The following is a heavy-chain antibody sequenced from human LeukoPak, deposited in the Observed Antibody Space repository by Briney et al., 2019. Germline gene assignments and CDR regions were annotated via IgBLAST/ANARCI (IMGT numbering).Heavy chain of an antibody. CDR1: GSTFTFYY. Sequence: ASVKLCCTSSGSTFTFYYMDREREAPGPGLGRMGIINTSGGSTSYAQTFQSRDTMTRDTSTSTVYMELSRLRSEDTAVYYSVRVVLEMATTLDYWGQGALVTVSS. CDR3: VRVVLEMATTLDY. J-gene: IGHJ4*02. CDR2: INTSGGST. V-gene: IGHV1-46*01. D-gene: IGHD5-24*01.